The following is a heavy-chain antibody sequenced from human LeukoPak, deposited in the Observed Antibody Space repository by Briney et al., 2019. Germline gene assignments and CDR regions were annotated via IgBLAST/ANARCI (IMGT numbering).Heavy chain of an antibody. V-gene: IGHV4-39*01. Sequence: SETLSLTCTVSGGSISSSSYYWGWIRQPPGKGLEWIGSIYYSGSTYYNPSFRSRVTISVDTSKNQFSLKLSSVTAADTAVYYCATSHVTVTIQQDAFDIWGQGTMVTVSS. CDR2: IYYSGST. CDR3: ATSHVTVTIQQDAFDI. J-gene: IGHJ3*02. CDR1: GGSISSSSYY. D-gene: IGHD4-17*01.